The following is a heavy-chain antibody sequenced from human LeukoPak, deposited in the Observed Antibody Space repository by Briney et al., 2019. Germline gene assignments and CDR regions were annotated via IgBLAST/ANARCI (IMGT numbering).Heavy chain of an antibody. CDR2: IWYDGSNK. V-gene: IGHV3-33*06. D-gene: IGHD4-11*01. J-gene: IGHJ4*02. Sequence: GGSLRLSCAASGFTFSSYGMHWVRQAPGKGLEWVAVIWYDGSNKYYADSVKGRFTISRDNSKNTLYLQMNSLRAEDTAVYYCAKDILTVAAGPYEFDYWGQGTLVTVSS. CDR3: AKDILTVAAGPYEFDY. CDR1: GFTFSSYG.